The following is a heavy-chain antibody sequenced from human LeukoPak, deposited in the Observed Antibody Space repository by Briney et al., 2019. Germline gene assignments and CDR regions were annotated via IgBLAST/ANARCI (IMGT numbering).Heavy chain of an antibody. V-gene: IGHV4-30-4*01. CDR3: ASITRLTTTGTAGSGKYYFDY. J-gene: IGHJ4*02. CDR2: IYYIGTA. Sequence: PSETLSLTCSVSGDSISIGDYRWSWIRQSPGKGLEWIGYIYYIGTAYYNPSLRSRVALSADTSKNQFSLNLNSVTAADTAVYYCASITRLTTTGTAGSGKYYFDYWGQGTLVTVSS. CDR1: GDSISIGDYR. D-gene: IGHD1-1*01.